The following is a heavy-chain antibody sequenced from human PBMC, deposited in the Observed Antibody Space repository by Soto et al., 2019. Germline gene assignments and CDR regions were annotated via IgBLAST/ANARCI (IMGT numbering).Heavy chain of an antibody. Sequence: QVQPQESGPRLVKSSETLSLVCSVSGDYIISSFWGWIRQSPGKGLEYLGYISDSGVTDYDPSLKRRVKVSVDTSKDQFSLKLTSVTAADTSMYYCARGAGDFSGTDRFDICGQGTMVTVSS. J-gene: IGHJ3*02. CDR1: GDYIISSF. CDR3: ARGAGDFSGTDRFDI. CDR2: ISDSGVT. D-gene: IGHD1-1*01. V-gene: IGHV4-59*01.